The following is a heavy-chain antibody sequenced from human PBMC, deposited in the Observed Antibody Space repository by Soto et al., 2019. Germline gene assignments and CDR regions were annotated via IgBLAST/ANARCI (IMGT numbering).Heavy chain of an antibody. V-gene: IGHV1-18*01. CDR2: ISAYNGNT. D-gene: IGHD3-3*01. Sequence: ASVKVSCKASGYTFTSYAISWVRQAPGQGREWMGWISAYNGNTNYAQKLQGRVTMTTDTSTSTAYMELRSLRSDDTAVYYCARSRITIFGVAVIVDAFDIWGQGTMVTVSS. CDR1: GYTFTSYA. CDR3: ARSRITIFGVAVIVDAFDI. J-gene: IGHJ3*02.